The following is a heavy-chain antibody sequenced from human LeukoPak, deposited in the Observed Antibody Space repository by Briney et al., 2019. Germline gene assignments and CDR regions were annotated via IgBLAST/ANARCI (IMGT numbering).Heavy chain of an antibody. CDR2: ISAYNGNT. V-gene: IGHV1-18*04. J-gene: IGHJ4*02. CDR1: GYTFTGYY. CDR3: ARDLYYYDSSGPNYFDY. D-gene: IGHD3-22*01. Sequence: ASVKVSCKASGYTFTGYYMHWVRQAPGQGLEWMGWISAYNGNTNYAQKLQGRVTMTTDTSTSTAYMELRSLRSDDTAVYYCARDLYYYDSSGPNYFDYWGQGTLVTVSS.